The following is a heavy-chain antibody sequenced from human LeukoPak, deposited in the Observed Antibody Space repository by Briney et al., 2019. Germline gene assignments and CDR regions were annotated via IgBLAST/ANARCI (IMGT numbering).Heavy chain of an antibody. CDR3: AKDHKQWLVLDY. J-gene: IGHJ4*02. CDR2: ISGSGGST. V-gene: IGHV3-23*01. CDR1: GFTFTTYA. Sequence: PGGSLRLSCATFGFTFTTYAMSWVRQAPGKGLEWVSAISGSGGSTYYADSVKGRFTISRDISKSTVFLQMTSLRAEDTAVYYCAKDHKQWLVLDYWGQGTLVTVSS. D-gene: IGHD6-19*01.